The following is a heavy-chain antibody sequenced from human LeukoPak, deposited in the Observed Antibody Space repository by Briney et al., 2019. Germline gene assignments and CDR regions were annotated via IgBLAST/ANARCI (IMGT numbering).Heavy chain of an antibody. D-gene: IGHD3-10*01. J-gene: IGHJ4*02. CDR2: IWYDGSRK. CDR1: GLILSSYG. Sequence: GGSLRLSCAASGLILSSYGIHWVRQAPGRGLEWVAVIWYDGSRKYYADSAKGRFTISRDNSKNTVSLQMNSLRAEDTAMYYCARYRSGSSDYWGQGTLVTVSS. CDR3: ARYRSGSSDY. V-gene: IGHV3-33*01.